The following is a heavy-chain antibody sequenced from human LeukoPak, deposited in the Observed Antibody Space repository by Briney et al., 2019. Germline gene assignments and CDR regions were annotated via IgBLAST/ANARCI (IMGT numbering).Heavy chain of an antibody. Sequence: SETLSLTCAVYGGSFSGYYWSWIRQPPGKGLEWIGGINHSGSTNYNPSLKSRVTISVDTSKNQFSLKLSSVTAADTAVYYCARSYSSSWYNWFDPWGQGTLVTVSS. CDR3: ARSYSSSWYNWFDP. V-gene: IGHV4-34*01. J-gene: IGHJ5*02. CDR1: GGSFSGYY. CDR2: INHSGST. D-gene: IGHD6-13*01.